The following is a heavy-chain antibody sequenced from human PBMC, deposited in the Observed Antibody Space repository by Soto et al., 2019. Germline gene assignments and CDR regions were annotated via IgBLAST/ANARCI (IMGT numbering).Heavy chain of an antibody. Sequence: QVQLQQWGAGLLKPSETLSLTCAVYGGSFSGYYWSWIRQPPGKGLEWIGEINHSGSTNYNPSLRSLVTISVSTSKNQFPLKLSSVTAADSALYYCATLLAWAAVPWGQGTLVTVSS. V-gene: IGHV4-34*01. D-gene: IGHD3-3*02. J-gene: IGHJ5*02. CDR3: ATLLAWAAVP. CDR1: GGSFSGYY. CDR2: INHSGST.